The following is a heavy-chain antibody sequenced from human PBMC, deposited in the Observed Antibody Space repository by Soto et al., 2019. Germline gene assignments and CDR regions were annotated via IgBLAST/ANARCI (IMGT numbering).Heavy chain of an antibody. D-gene: IGHD4-17*01. CDR1: GYTFTSYY. J-gene: IGHJ4*02. CDR3: ARDIGKGRLRWSIACDY. V-gene: IGHV1-46*03. Sequence: ASVKVSCKASGYTFTSYYMHWVRQAPGQGLEWMGIINPSGGSTSYAQKFQGRVTMTRDTSTSTVYMELSSLRSEDTAVYYCARDIGKGRLRWSIACDYWGQGTLVTVSS. CDR2: INPSGGST.